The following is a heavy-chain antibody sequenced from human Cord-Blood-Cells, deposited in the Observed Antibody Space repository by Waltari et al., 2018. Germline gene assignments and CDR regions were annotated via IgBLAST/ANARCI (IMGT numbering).Heavy chain of an antibody. CDR3: ARFPTVAGKALDY. CDR1: GYTFTSYE. V-gene: IGHV1-8*01. D-gene: IGHD6-19*01. CDR2: MNPNSGNT. J-gene: IGHJ4*02. Sequence: QVQLVQSGAEVKKPGASVKVYCKASGYTFTSYEINWVRQATGQGLEWMGWMNPNSGNTGYAQKFQGRVTMTRNTSISTAYMELSSLRSEDTAVYYCARFPTVAGKALDYWGQGTLVTVSS.